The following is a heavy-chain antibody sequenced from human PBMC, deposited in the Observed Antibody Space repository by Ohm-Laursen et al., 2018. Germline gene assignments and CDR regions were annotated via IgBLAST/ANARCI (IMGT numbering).Heavy chain of an antibody. D-gene: IGHD3-22*01. J-gene: IGHJ6*02. V-gene: IGHV3-9*01. CDR1: GFSFDDYA. CDR3: ARVDYYDSSGYGGMDV. CDR2: INWNSGSI. Sequence: SLRLSCTASGFSFDDYAMHWVRQAPGKGLEWVSGINWNSGSIDYADSVKGRFTISRDNAKNSLYLQMNSLRAEDTAVYYCARVDYYDSSGYGGMDVWGQGTTVTVSS.